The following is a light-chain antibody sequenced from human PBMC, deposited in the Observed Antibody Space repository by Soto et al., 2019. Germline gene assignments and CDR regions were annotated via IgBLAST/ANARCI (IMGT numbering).Light chain of an antibody. CDR2: DVS. V-gene: IGLV2-14*01. Sequence: QSALTQPASVSGSPGQSITISCTGSSSDLGGYDYVSWYQHHPGKAPKLLIYDVSIRPSGVSSRFSGSKSGNTASLTISGLQAEDDADYYCSSYTSSSSAVFGGGTKLTVL. CDR3: SSYTSSSSAV. CDR1: SSDLGGYDY. J-gene: IGLJ2*01.